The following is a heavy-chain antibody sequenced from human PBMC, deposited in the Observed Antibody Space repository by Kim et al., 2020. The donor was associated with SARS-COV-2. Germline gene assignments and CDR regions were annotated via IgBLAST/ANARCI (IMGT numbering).Heavy chain of an antibody. D-gene: IGHD2-15*01. CDR2: IIPIFGTP. V-gene: IGHV1-69*13. CDR3: ATVTDGSRRHRLGYYGMDV. J-gene: IGHJ6*02. CDR1: GGNFSNYA. Sequence: SVKVSCKASGGNFSNYAISWVRQAPGQGLEWMGGIIPIFGTPNYAQKFQGRVTITADESTSTAYMELSSLRSEDTAVYYCATVTDGSRRHRLGYYGMDVWGQGTTVTVSS.